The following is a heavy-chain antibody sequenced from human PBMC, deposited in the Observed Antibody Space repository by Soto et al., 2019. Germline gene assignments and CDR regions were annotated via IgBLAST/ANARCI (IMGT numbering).Heavy chain of an antibody. V-gene: IGHV3-23*01. J-gene: IGHJ6*02. CDR2: ISDDGDST. Sequence: EVQLLESGGGLVQPGGSLRLSRGASGFTFSDNAMTWVRQAPGKGLEWVSSISDDGDSTYYADSVKGRFTISRDNSKNTLFLQMSSLGAEDTAVYYCAKSLSTAVNYGLDVWGQGTSVTVSS. CDR1: GFTFSDNA. D-gene: IGHD2-2*01. CDR3: AKSLSTAVNYGLDV.